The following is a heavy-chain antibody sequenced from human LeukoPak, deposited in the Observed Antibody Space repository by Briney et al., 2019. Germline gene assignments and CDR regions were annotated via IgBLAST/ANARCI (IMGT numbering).Heavy chain of an antibody. CDR2: KMIHGERT. CDR3: AKDRPNYHESNGHYYRPNGDS. Sequence: GGSLRLFCAASGHPFHFYAMRWVSEPRGKGLEWGLNKMIHGERTLYADSVRDSFTIYRDISKNTLYLQMGRLSGQDTGVYYCAKDRPNYHESNGHYYRPNGDSWGQGTLVTVSS. D-gene: IGHD3-22*01. V-gene: IGHV3-23*01. J-gene: IGHJ5*01. CDR1: GHPFHFYA.